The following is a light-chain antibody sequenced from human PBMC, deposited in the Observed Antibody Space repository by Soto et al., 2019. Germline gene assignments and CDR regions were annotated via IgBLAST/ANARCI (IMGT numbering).Light chain of an antibody. CDR1: QSISSW. V-gene: IGKV1-5*03. J-gene: IGKJ3*01. CDR3: QQSFT. Sequence: DIQMTQSPSTLSASVGDRVTITCRASQSISSWLAWYQQKPGKAPKLLIYKASTLESGVPTRFSGSGSGTEFTLTIRSLESDYFATYYCQQSFTFGPGTKVDIK. CDR2: KAS.